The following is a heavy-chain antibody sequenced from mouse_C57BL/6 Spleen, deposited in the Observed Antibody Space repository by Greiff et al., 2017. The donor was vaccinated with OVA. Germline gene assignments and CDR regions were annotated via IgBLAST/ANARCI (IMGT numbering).Heavy chain of an antibody. V-gene: IGHV1-80*01. CDR1: GYAFSSYW. D-gene: IGHD1-1*01. CDR3: TTAHYYGSSYEDY. CDR2: IYPGDGDT. Sequence: QVQLQQSGAELVKPGASVKISCKASGYAFSSYWMNWVKQRPGKGLEWIGQIYPGDGDTNYNGKFKGKATLTADKSSSTAYMQLSSLTSEDSAVYYCTTAHYYGSSYEDYWGQGTTLTVSS. J-gene: IGHJ2*01.